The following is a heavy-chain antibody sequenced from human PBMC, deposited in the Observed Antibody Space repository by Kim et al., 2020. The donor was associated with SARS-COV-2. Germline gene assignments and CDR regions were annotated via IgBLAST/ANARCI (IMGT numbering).Heavy chain of an antibody. CDR3: ARVNVLRYFDWSLKVDY. J-gene: IGHJ4*02. Sequence: ASVKVSCKASGYPFTSYDISWVRQAPGQGLEWMGWISAYNGNTNYAQKLQGRVTMTTDTSTSTAHMELRSLRSDDTAVYYCARVNVLRYFDWSLKVDYWGQGTRVTVSS. CDR2: ISAYNGNT. D-gene: IGHD3-9*01. V-gene: IGHV1-18*01. CDR1: GYPFTSYD.